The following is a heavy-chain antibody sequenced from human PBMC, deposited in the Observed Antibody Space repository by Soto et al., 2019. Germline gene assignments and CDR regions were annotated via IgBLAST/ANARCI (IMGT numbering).Heavy chain of an antibody. V-gene: IGHV3-23*01. D-gene: IGHD3-9*01. CDR1: GFTFSSYA. CDR2: ISGSGGST. CDR3: AKDHYDILTGYFKPPFDY. J-gene: IGHJ4*02. Sequence: GGSLRLSCAASGFTFSSYAMSWVRQAPGKGLEWVSAISGSGGSTYYADSVKGRFTISRDNSKNTLYLQMNSLRAEDTAVYYCAKDHYDILTGYFKPPFDYWGQGTLVTVSS.